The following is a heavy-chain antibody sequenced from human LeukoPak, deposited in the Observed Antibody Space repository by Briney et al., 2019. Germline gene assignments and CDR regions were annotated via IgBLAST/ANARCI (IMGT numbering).Heavy chain of an antibody. Sequence: SETLSLTCTVSGGSISSSSYYWGWIRQPPGKGLEWIGSIYYSGSTYYNPSLKSRVTISVDTSKNQFSLKLSSVTAADTAVYYCASGSSSWYGGYYYYYGMDVWGQGTTVTVSS. V-gene: IGHV4-39*01. CDR2: IYYSGST. CDR3: ASGSSSWYGGYYYYYGMDV. CDR1: GGSISSSSYY. J-gene: IGHJ6*02. D-gene: IGHD6-13*01.